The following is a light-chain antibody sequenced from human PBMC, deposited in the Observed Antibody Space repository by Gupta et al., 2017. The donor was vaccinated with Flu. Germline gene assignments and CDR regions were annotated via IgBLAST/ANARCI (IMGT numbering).Light chain of an antibody. V-gene: IGKV1-39*01. J-gene: IGKJ1*01. CDR2: AAS. Sequence: PPSLSASVGDRVTITCRASQSIYEYVNWYQQKPGEAPRLLIYAASTLQSGVPSRFSGSGSGSDFTLTITRLQPEDIATYYCQQDYKSPLTFGQGTTV. CDR3: QQDYKSPLT. CDR1: QSIYEY.